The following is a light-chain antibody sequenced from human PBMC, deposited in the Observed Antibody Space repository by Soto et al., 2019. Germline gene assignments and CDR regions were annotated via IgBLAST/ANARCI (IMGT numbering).Light chain of an antibody. J-gene: IGKJ1*01. Sequence: EIVLTQSPGTLSLSPGERATLSCRASQSVSSSYLAWYQHKPGQAPRLLIYGASSRATGIPDRFSGSGSGTDFTLTVSRLEPEGFAVYYCQQYGGSPQTFGQGTKVELK. V-gene: IGKV3-20*01. CDR1: QSVSSSY. CDR2: GAS. CDR3: QQYGGSPQT.